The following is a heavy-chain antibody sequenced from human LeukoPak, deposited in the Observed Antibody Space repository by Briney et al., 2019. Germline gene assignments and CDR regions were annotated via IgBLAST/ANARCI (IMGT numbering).Heavy chain of an antibody. CDR1: GGTFSSYA. V-gene: IGHV1-69*05. CDR3: ARFGSTSCSQRCWFDP. J-gene: IGHJ5*02. Sequence: GASVKVSCKASGGTFSSYAISWVRQAPGQGLEWMGGIIPIFGTANYAQKFQGRVTITTDESTSTAYMELSSLRSEDTAVYYCARFGSTSCSQRCWFDPWGQGTLVTVSS. CDR2: IIPIFGTA. D-gene: IGHD2-2*01.